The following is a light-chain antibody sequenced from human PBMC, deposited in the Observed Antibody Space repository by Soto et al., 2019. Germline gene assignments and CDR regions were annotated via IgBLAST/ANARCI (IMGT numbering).Light chain of an antibody. V-gene: IGKV3D-20*02. J-gene: IGKJ5*01. CDR2: AAS. Sequence: IFFIESPSTLSLSRGERAAVSGSASQTVSSSFLAWYQQTPGQVPRLLIYAASSRATGIPDMFSGGGSGTDFTLTVSRLEPEDFAVYYCQHRMNWPLTFGQGTRLEI. CDR3: QHRMNWPLT. CDR1: QTVSSSF.